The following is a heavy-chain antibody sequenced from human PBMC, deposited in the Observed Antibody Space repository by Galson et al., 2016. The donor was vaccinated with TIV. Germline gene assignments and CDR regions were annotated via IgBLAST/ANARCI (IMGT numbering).Heavy chain of an antibody. CDR1: GFTFSDYY. CDR3: ARDPTSSPRVISHYYYYGMDV. CDR2: INPSGAGT. D-gene: IGHD3-3*02. J-gene: IGHJ6*02. Sequence: SCKASGFTFSDYYMHWVRQAPGQGLEWMGIINPSGAGTSYPQRFQGRISLTRDTSTSTVYMEVSSLKSDDTAVYYCARDPTSSPRVISHYYYYGMDVWGQGTTVIVS. V-gene: IGHV1-46*01.